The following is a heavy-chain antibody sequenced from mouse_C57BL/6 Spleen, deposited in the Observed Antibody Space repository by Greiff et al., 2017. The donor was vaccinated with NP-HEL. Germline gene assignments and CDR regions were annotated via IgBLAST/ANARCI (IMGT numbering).Heavy chain of an antibody. Sequence: QVQLQQPGAELVRPGTSVKLSCKASGYTFTSYWMHWVKQRPGQGLEWIGVIDPSDSYTNYNQKFKGKATLIVDTSSSTAYMQLSSLTSEDSVVYYCARGGVPRYFDVWGTGTTVTVSS. CDR2: IDPSDSYT. CDR1: GYTFTSYW. CDR3: ARGGVPRYFDV. V-gene: IGHV1-59*01. D-gene: IGHD2-14*01. J-gene: IGHJ1*03.